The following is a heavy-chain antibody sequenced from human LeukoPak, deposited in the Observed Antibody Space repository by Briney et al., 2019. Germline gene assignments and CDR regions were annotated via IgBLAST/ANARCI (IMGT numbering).Heavy chain of an antibody. J-gene: IGHJ5*01. CDR1: AGSISSHY. CDR3: AREGPCSSNRCYSNNWLDS. V-gene: IGHV4-59*11. D-gene: IGHD2-2*01. CDR2: IYYSGST. Sequence: PSETLSLTCTVSAGSISSHYWSWIRQPPGKGLEWIGYIYYSGSTNYNPSLKSRVTISVDTSKNQFSLKLSSVTAADTAVYYCAREGPCSSNRCYSNNWLDSWGQGTLVTVSS.